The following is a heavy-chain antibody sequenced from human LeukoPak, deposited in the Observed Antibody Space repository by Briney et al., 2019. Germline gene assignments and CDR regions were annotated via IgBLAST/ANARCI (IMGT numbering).Heavy chain of an antibody. CDR2: INAGNGNT. J-gene: IGHJ3*02. CDR3: ARRSHYYDSSGYYYDGAFDI. D-gene: IGHD3-22*01. V-gene: IGHV1-3*01. CDR1: GYTFTSYA. Sequence: ASVKVSCKASGYTFTSYAMHWVRQAPGQRLEWMGWINAGNGNTKYSQKLQGRVTMTTDTSTSTAYMELRSLRSDDTAVYYCARRSHYYDSSGYYYDGAFDIWGQGTMVIVSS.